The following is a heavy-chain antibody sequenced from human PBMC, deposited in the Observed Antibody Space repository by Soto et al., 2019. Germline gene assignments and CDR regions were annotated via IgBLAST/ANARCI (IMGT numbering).Heavy chain of an antibody. D-gene: IGHD3-9*01. CDR3: ARSEPYYDILTGYYIGSPKYYYYYGMDV. CDR2: INAGNGNT. CDR1: GYTFTSYA. V-gene: IGHV1-3*01. Sequence: GASVKVSCKASGYTFTSYAMHWLRQAPGQRLEWMGWINAGNGNTKYSQKFQGRVTITRDTSASTAYMELSSLRSEDTAVYYCARSEPYYDILTGYYIGSPKYYYYYGMDVWGQGTTVTV. J-gene: IGHJ6*02.